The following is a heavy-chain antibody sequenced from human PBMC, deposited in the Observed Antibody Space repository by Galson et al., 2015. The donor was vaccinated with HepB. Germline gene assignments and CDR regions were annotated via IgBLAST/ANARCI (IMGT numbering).Heavy chain of an antibody. Sequence: SLRLSCAASGFTFSDYYMSWIRQAPGKGLEWVSYISSSSSYTSYADSVKGRFTISRDNAKNSLYLQMNSLRAEDTAVYYCARHQDPRDYYYGMDVWGQGTTVTVSS. CDR2: ISSSSSYT. CDR1: GFTFSDYY. CDR3: ARHQDPRDYYYGMDV. J-gene: IGHJ6*02. V-gene: IGHV3-11*06.